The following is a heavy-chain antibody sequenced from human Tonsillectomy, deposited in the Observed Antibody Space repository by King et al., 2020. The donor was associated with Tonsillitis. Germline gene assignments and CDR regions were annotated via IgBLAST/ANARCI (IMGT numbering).Heavy chain of an antibody. CDR2: ISAYNGNT. J-gene: IGHJ3*02. CDR1: GYTFTSYG. V-gene: IGHV1-18*01. D-gene: IGHD3-9*01. CDR3: ARGYFDWFPLSAEAFDI. Sequence: QLVQSGAEVKKPGASVKVSCKASGYTFTSYGISWVRQAPGQGLEWMGWISAYNGNTNYAQKLQGRVAMTTDTSTSTAYMELRSLRSDDTAVYYCARGYFDWFPLSAEAFDIWGQGTMVTVSS.